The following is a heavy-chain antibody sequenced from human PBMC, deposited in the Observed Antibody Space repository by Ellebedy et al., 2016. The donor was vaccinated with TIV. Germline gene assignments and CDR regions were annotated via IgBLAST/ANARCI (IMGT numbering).Heavy chain of an antibody. CDR1: GFTFSNYW. CDR2: IKQDGSEK. D-gene: IGHD6-19*01. V-gene: IGHV3-7*01. J-gene: IGHJ4*02. Sequence: GESLKISCAASGFTFSNYWMSWVRQAPGKRLEWVANIKQDGSEKYYVDSVRGRFSISRDNAKNSLYVQMNSLRDEDTAVYYCARDQWLGRAYYFDSWGQGTLVTVSS. CDR3: ARDQWLGRAYYFDS.